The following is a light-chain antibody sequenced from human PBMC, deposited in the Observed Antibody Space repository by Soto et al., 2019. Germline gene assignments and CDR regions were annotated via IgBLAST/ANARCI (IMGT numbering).Light chain of an antibody. CDR1: QSISSW. CDR2: KES. Sequence: DIQMTQSPSTLSASVGDRVTITCRASQSISSWLAWYQQKSGKAPKLRIYKESSLESGVPSRFSGSGSGTEFTLTISSLQPDDVATYYCQQYNTFPLTFGGGTKVEIK. CDR3: QQYNTFPLT. V-gene: IGKV1-5*03. J-gene: IGKJ4*01.